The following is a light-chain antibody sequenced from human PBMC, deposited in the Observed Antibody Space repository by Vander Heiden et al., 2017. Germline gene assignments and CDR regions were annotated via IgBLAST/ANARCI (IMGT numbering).Light chain of an antibody. CDR3: QQTYSTPWT. V-gene: IGKV1-39*01. J-gene: IGKJ1*01. Sequence: DIQMTQSPSSLSEYVGGRVTITCRASQSISSLFNLDQQVPGKAPKLLIYGASSFQSGVPSSFSGSGSGTDFALTISSRQPEDFATYYCQQTYSTPWTFGQGTNVEIE. CDR1: QSISSL. CDR2: GAS.